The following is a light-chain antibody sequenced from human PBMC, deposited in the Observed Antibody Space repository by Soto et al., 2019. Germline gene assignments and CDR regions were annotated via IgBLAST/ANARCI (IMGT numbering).Light chain of an antibody. CDR2: KAS. Sequence: DIQMTQSPSTLSASVGDRVTITCRASQSISNWLAWYQQKPGKAPKLLIYKASSLESGVPSRFSGSGSGTEFTLTISSLQPDDFATYCFQCGVTFGGGTKVEIK. CDR3: QCGVT. V-gene: IGKV1-5*03. CDR1: QSISNW. J-gene: IGKJ4*01.